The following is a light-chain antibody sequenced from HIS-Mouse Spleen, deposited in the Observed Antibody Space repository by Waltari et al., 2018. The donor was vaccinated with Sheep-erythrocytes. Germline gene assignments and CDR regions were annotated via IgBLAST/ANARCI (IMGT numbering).Light chain of an antibody. Sequence: QSVLTQPPSVSAAPGQKVTISCSGSSSNIGNHSVSWYQQRPGTAPKLLIYDNNKRPSGIPDRFSGSKSGTSATLGITGLQTGDEADYYCGTWDSSLSAGVFGGGTKLTVL. J-gene: IGLJ3*02. CDR1: SSNIGNHS. CDR2: DNN. CDR3: GTWDSSLSAGV. V-gene: IGLV1-51*01.